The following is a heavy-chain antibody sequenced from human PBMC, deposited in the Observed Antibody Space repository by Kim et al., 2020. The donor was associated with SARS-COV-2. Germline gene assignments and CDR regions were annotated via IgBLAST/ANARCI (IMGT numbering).Heavy chain of an antibody. V-gene: IGHV1-18*01. J-gene: IGHJ4*02. Sequence: NYAQKRQGRVTLHTDTSTSTAFLGLRSLGSDDTAVYFCARERGYGDDTFDYWGQGTLVTVSS. D-gene: IGHD4-17*01. CDR3: ARERGYGDDTFDY.